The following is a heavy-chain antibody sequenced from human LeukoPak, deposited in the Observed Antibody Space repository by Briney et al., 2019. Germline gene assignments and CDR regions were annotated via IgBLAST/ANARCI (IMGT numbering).Heavy chain of an antibody. CDR1: GFTFSSYA. CDR3: AKGGAVSSKSITMIRGTRRYYYYMDV. D-gene: IGHD3-10*01. Sequence: GGSLRLSCAASGFTFSSYAMSWVRQAPGKGLEWVSAISGSGGSTYYADSVKGRFTISRDNSKNTLYLQINRLRAEDTAVYYCAKGGAVSSKSITMIRGTRRYYYYMDVWGKGTTVTISS. CDR2: ISGSGGST. V-gene: IGHV3-23*01. J-gene: IGHJ6*03.